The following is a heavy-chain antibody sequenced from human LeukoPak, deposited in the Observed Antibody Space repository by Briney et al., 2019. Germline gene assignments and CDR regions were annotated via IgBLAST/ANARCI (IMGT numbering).Heavy chain of an antibody. Sequence: SQTLSLTCAVSGGSISSGGYSWSWIRQPPGKGLEWIGYIYHSGSTYYNPSLKSRVTISVDRSKNQFSLKLSSVTAADTAVYYCARARYGDYRGFDYWGQGTLVTVSS. V-gene: IGHV4-30-2*01. J-gene: IGHJ4*02. CDR2: IYHSGST. D-gene: IGHD4-17*01. CDR1: GGSISSGGYS. CDR3: ARARYGDYRGFDY.